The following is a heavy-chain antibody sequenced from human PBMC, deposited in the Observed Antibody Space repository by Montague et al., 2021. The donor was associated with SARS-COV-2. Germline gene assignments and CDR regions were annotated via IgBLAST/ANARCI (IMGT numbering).Heavy chain of an antibody. V-gene: IGHV4-59*12. CDR1: GDSFTYFY. CDR3: ARKVVLAGCFDF. CDR2: ISSTGST. Sequence: SETLSLTCSVSGDSFTYFYWSWVRQSPGKGLEWIGYISSTGSTNYNPSFKSRFTISVDTSENQFSLKVTSVTAADTAVYYCARKVVLAGCFDFWGRGTLVTVSS. J-gene: IGHJ5*01. D-gene: IGHD2-15*01.